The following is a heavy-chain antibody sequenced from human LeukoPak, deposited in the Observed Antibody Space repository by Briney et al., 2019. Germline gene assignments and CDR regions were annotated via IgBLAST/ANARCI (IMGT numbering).Heavy chain of an antibody. CDR1: GLTLRSFG. J-gene: IGHJ4*02. Sequence: GGSLRLSCAASGLTLRSFGMHWVRQAAGQGLERVTFISYDGSDKHYADSVKGRFTISRDTSKNTLYLQMNSLRVEDTAVYFCVKGLGNLFDDWGQGTLVTVSS. V-gene: IGHV3-30*18. D-gene: IGHD1-14*01. CDR3: VKGLGNLFDD. CDR2: ISYDGSDK.